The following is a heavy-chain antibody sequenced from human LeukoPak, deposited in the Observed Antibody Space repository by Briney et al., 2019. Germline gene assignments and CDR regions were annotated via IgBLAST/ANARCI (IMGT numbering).Heavy chain of an antibody. J-gene: IGHJ4*02. Sequence: ASVKVSCKTSGYTFTSYYMHWVRQAPGQGLEWMGIINPSGGSTSYAQKFQGRVTMTTDTSTSTAYMELRSLRSDDTAVYYCARDLFQINYYGSGSYFGHLVDYWGQGTLVTVSS. CDR3: ARDLFQINYYGSGSYFGHLVDY. V-gene: IGHV1-46*01. D-gene: IGHD3-10*01. CDR1: GYTFTSYY. CDR2: INPSGGST.